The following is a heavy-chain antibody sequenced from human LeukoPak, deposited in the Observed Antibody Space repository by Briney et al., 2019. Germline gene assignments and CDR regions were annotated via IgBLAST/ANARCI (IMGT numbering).Heavy chain of an antibody. CDR3: ARDQAYCGGDCYFDF. CDR2: IYHSGST. CDR1: DYSISSAYY. V-gene: IGHV4-38-2*02. D-gene: IGHD2-21*02. Sequence: PSETLFLTCAVSDYSISSAYYWGWIRQPPGKGREGIGSIYHSGSTDYNPSPKSRATISVATSKTQSSLRLRSVTAADTAVYYCARDQAYCGGDCYFDFWGQGTLVTVSS. J-gene: IGHJ4*02.